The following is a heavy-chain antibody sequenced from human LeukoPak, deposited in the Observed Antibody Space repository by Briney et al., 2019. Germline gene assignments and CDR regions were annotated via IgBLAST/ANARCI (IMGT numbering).Heavy chain of an antibody. Sequence: SETLSLTCTVSGGSISSYYWSWIRQPPGKGLEWIGYIYYSGSTSYNPSLKSRVTISVDTSKNQFSLKLSSVTAADTAVYYCARLPVAVAGKFFDYWGQGTLVTVSS. V-gene: IGHV4-59*08. D-gene: IGHD6-19*01. CDR2: IYYSGST. CDR3: ARLPVAVAGKFFDY. J-gene: IGHJ4*02. CDR1: GGSISSYY.